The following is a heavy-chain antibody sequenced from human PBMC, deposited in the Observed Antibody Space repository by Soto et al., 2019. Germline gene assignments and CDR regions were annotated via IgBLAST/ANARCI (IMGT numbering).Heavy chain of an antibody. Sequence: PSETLSLTCNVSGGYINNNYFYWSWIRQFPGKGLEWIGYIYHSGSTYYNLSLKSRVTISIDTSRNQFSLELRSVTAADTAVYYCATSSIGDNSGYFPFWGQGALVTVSS. CDR3: ATSSIGDNSGYFPF. CDR2: IYHSGST. V-gene: IGHV4-31*03. CDR1: GGYINNNYFY. J-gene: IGHJ4*02. D-gene: IGHD3-22*01.